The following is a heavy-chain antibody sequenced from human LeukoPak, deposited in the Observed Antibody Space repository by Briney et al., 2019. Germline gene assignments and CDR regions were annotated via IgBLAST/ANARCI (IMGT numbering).Heavy chain of an antibody. Sequence: GGSLRLSCAASGFTFSSYGMHWVRQAPGKGLEWVAVISYDGSNKYYADSVKGRFTISRDNSKNTLYLQMNSLRAEDTAVYYCARENWNYGSGFDYWGQGTLVTVSS. D-gene: IGHD1-7*01. J-gene: IGHJ4*02. V-gene: IGHV3-30*03. CDR3: ARENWNYGSGFDY. CDR2: ISYDGSNK. CDR1: GFTFSSYG.